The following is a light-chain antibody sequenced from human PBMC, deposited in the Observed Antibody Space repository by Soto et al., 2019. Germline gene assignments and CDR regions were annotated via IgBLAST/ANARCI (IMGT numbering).Light chain of an antibody. Sequence: EIVMTQSPATLSVSPGERATLSCRASQSVSSDLAWYQQKLGQAPRLLIYDASNRATGIPDRFSGSGSGTDFTLTISRLEPEDFAVYYCQQYGSSPWTFGQGTKVDI. J-gene: IGKJ1*01. CDR3: QQYGSSPWT. CDR1: QSVSSD. V-gene: IGKV3-20*01. CDR2: DAS.